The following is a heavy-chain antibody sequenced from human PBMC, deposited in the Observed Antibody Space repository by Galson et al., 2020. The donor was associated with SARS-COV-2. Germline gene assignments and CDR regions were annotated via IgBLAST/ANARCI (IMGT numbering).Heavy chain of an antibody. D-gene: IGHD3-3*01. CDR2: INSDGSST. Sequence: GESLKISCAASGFTFSSYWMHWVRQAPGKGLVWVSRINSDGSSTSYEDSVKGRFTISRDNAKNTLYLQMNSLRAEDTAVYFCSRGPLDTIYYFDYWGQGALVTVSS. J-gene: IGHJ4*02. CDR1: GFTFSSYW. CDR3: SRGPLDTIYYFDY. V-gene: IGHV3-74*01.